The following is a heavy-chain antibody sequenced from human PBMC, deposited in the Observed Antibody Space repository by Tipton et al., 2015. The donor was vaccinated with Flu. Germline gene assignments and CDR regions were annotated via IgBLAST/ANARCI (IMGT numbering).Heavy chain of an antibody. J-gene: IGHJ6*02. CDR3: ARDSQQLVHRYYYYGMDV. CDR2: IYTSGST. D-gene: IGHD6-13*01. Sequence: TLSLTCTVSGGSISSYYWSWIRQPAGKGLEWIGRIYTSGSTNYNPSLKSRVTMSVDTSKNQFSLKLSSVTAADTAVYYCARDSQQLVHRYYYYGMDVWGQGTMVTVSS. V-gene: IGHV4-4*07. CDR1: GGSISSYY.